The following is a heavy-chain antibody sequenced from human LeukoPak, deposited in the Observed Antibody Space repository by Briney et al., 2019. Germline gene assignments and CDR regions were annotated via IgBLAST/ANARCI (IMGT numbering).Heavy chain of an antibody. CDR1: GFTFSIFS. CDR3: ARDIGSGFLDY. CDR2: ISSTRNNI. Sequence: WGSLRLSCAASGFTFSIFSMNWVRQAPGKGLEWVSSISSTRNNIYYADSVKGRFTISRDNAKNSLSLQMNSLRVEDTALYYCARDIGSGFLDYWGQGTLVTVSS. D-gene: IGHD6-19*01. V-gene: IGHV3-21*01. J-gene: IGHJ4*02.